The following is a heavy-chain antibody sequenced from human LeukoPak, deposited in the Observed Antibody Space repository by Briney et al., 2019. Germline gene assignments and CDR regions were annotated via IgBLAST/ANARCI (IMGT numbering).Heavy chain of an antibody. J-gene: IGHJ4*02. Sequence: ASVKVSCKASGYTFTNYDINWVRQATGQGLEWMGWMNPNSGNTGYAQKFQGRVTMTEDTSTDTAYMELSSLRSEDTAVYYCATDLPGVTMVRGVIPVDWGQGTLVTVSS. CDR2: MNPNSGNT. V-gene: IGHV1-8*01. D-gene: IGHD3-10*01. CDR1: GYTFTNYD. CDR3: ATDLPGVTMVRGVIPVD.